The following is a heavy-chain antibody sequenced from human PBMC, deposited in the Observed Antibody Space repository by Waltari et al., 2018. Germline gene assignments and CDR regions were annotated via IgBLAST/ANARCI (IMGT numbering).Heavy chain of an antibody. CDR1: GYTFTSYG. Sequence: QVQLVQSGAEVKKPGASVKVSCKASGYTFTSYGISWVRQAPGQGLEWMGGIIPIFGTANYAQKFQGRVTITADESTSTAYMELSSLRSEDTAVYYCASSGVDLGYCSGGSCYESPYHWGQGTLVTVSS. D-gene: IGHD2-15*01. CDR3: ASSGVDLGYCSGGSCYESPYH. J-gene: IGHJ5*02. V-gene: IGHV1-69*13. CDR2: IIPIFGTA.